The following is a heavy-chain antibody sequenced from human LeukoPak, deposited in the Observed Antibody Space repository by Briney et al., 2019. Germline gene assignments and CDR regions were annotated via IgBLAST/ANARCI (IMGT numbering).Heavy chain of an antibody. D-gene: IGHD3-16*01. J-gene: IGHJ4*02. V-gene: IGHV3-23*01. CDR1: GFTFSNSA. Sequence: GGSLRLSCAASGFTFSNSAMSWVRQAPGKGLEWVSAISGSGGSTYYADSVKGHFTISRDNSRNTLYLQMNSLRAEDTAVYYCAKDVWGDYWGQGTLVTVSS. CDR2: ISGSGGST. CDR3: AKDVWGDY.